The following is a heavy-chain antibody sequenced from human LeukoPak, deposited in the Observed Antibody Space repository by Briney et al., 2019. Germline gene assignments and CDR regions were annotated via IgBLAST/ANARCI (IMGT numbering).Heavy chain of an antibody. V-gene: IGHV3-21*01. D-gene: IGHD4-17*01. J-gene: IGHJ4*02. CDR2: ISSSGSYI. CDR3: ARDYYGDYYFDY. CDR1: GFTFTTYS. Sequence: PGGSLRLSCEASGFTFTTYSMNWVRQAPGKGLEWVLSISSSGSYIYFADSVKGRFTISRDNAKNSLYLQMNSLRAEDTAVYYCARDYYGDYYFDYWGQGTLVTVSS.